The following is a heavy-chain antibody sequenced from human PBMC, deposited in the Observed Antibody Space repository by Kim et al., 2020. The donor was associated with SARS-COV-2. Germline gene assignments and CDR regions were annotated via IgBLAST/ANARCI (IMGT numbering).Heavy chain of an antibody. J-gene: IGHJ4*02. CDR1: GGSISSSSYY. D-gene: IGHD6-19*01. CDR3: ARQPRLGYRSRYFDY. Sequence: SETLSLTCTVSGGSISSSSYYWGWIRQPPGKGLEWIGSIYYSGSTYYNPSLKSRVTISVDTSKNQFSLKLSSVTAADTAVYYCARQPRLGYRSRYFDYWGQGTLVTVSS. V-gene: IGHV4-39*01. CDR2: IYYSGST.